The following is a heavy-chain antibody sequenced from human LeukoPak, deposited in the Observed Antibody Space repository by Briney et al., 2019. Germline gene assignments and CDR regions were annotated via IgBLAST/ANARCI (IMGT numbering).Heavy chain of an antibody. CDR1: GYTFTSYG. Sequence: ASVKVSCKASGYTFTSYGISWVRQAPGQGLEGMGWISAYNGNTNYAQKLQGRVTMTTDTSTSTAYMELRSLRSDDTAVYYCARVLLWFGELLPNGMDVWGKGTTVTVSS. D-gene: IGHD3-10*01. J-gene: IGHJ6*04. CDR3: ARVLLWFGELLPNGMDV. V-gene: IGHV1-18*04. CDR2: ISAYNGNT.